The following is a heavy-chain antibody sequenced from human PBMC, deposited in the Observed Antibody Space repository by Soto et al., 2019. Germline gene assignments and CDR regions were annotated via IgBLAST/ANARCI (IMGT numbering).Heavy chain of an antibody. CDR2: IIPIFGTA. V-gene: IGHV1-69*01. J-gene: IGHJ4*02. D-gene: IGHD6-19*01. CDR3: AREERIAVAGRASTGDY. CDR1: GGTFSSYA. Sequence: QVQLVQSGAEVKKPGSSVKVSCKASGGTFSSYAISWVRQAPGQGLEWMGGIIPIFGTANYAQKFQGRVTITADESTSTDYMELSSLRSEDTAVYYCAREERIAVAGRASTGDYWGQGTLVTVSS.